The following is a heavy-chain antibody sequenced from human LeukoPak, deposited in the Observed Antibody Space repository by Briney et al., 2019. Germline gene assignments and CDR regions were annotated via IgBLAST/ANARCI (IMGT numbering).Heavy chain of an antibody. D-gene: IGHD5-18*01. Sequence: GGSLRLSCAASGFTFSSYGMHWVRQAPGKGLEWVAVIWYDGSNKYYADSVKGRFTISRDNAKNSLYLQMNSLRAEDTALYYCAKVKGRGYSYGPIDYWGQGTLVTVSS. J-gene: IGHJ4*02. CDR1: GFTFSSYG. V-gene: IGHV3-33*03. CDR3: AKVKGRGYSYGPIDY. CDR2: IWYDGSNK.